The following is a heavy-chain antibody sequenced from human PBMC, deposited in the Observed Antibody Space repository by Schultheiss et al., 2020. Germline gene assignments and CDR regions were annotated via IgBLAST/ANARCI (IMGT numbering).Heavy chain of an antibody. V-gene: IGHV3-23*01. J-gene: IGHJ5*02. CDR2: ISWNSGST. D-gene: IGHD4-17*01. CDR3: AKGRYTVTTNWFDP. CDR1: GFTFDDYA. Sequence: GGSLRLSCAASGFTFDDYAMHWVRQAPGKGLEWVSGISWNSGSTYYADSVKGRFTISRDNSKNTLYLQMNSLRAEDTAVYYCAKGRYTVTTNWFDPWGQGTLVTVSS.